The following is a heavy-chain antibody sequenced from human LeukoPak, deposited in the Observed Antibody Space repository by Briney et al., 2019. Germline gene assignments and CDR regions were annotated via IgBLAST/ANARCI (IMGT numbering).Heavy chain of an antibody. J-gene: IGHJ4*02. Sequence: GASLQISCKGSGYIFTTYWIGWGRQMPGKGLEWMGIIYHGDSDPRYSPSFQGQVTISADKSISTACLQWSSLKASDSAMYYCVRHGLGSSWFGFDYWGQGTLVTVSS. CDR1: GYIFTTYW. CDR2: IYHGDSDP. CDR3: VRHGLGSSWFGFDY. D-gene: IGHD6-13*01. V-gene: IGHV5-51*01.